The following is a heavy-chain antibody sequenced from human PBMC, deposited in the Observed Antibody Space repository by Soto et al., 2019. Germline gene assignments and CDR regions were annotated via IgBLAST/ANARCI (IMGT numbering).Heavy chain of an antibody. CDR3: AKAAGGAVAGTGGDDY. J-gene: IGHJ4*02. Sequence: EVQLLESGGGLVQPGGSLRLSCAASGFTFSSYAMSWVRQAPGKGLEWVSGISGSGGSTYYADSVKGRFTISRDNSKNTLYLQMNSLRAEDTGVYYCAKAAGGAVAGTGGDDYWGQGTLVTVSS. CDR2: ISGSGGST. V-gene: IGHV3-23*01. CDR1: GFTFSSYA. D-gene: IGHD6-19*01.